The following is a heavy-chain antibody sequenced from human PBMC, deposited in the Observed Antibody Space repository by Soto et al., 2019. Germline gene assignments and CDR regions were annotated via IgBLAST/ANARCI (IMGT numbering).Heavy chain of an antibody. J-gene: IGHJ4*02. CDR1: GFSLTTDGVG. CDR2: IYWDDDE. D-gene: IGHD3-10*01. Sequence: QITLKESGPTLVKPTQTLTLTCSFSGFSLTTDGVGVGWVRQPPGEALEWLALIYWDDDERYSPSLKTRLTITKDTSKNQVVLIMTNMDHVDTATYYCAHSRNLITEDAQVGDFDYWGQGTLVTVSS. V-gene: IGHV2-5*02. CDR3: AHSRNLITEDAQVGDFDY.